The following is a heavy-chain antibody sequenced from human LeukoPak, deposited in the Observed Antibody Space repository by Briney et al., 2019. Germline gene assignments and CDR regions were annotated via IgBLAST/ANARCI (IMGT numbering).Heavy chain of an antibody. V-gene: IGHV4-59*08. CDR3: ARRNSGWSFGD. J-gene: IGHJ4*02. CDR2: VYYSGST. D-gene: IGHD6-19*01. Sequence: PSETLSLTCTVSGGFISTYYWTWIRQPPGKGLEWIGYVYYSGSTNYNPTLKTRVTISVDTSKNQFSLKLTSVTAADTAVYYCARRNSGWSFGDWGQGTLVTVSS. CDR1: GGFISTYY.